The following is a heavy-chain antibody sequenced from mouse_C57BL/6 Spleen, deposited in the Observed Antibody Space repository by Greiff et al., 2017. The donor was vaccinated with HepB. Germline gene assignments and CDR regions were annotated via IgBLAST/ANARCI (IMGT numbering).Heavy chain of an antibody. CDR2: ISDGGSYT. J-gene: IGHJ3*01. CDR3: ARLGGYYGFAY. D-gene: IGHD2-3*01. CDR1: GFTFSSYA. V-gene: IGHV5-4*03. Sequence: DVKLQESGGGLVKPGGSLKLSCAASGFTFSSYAMSWVRQTPEKRLEWVATISDGGSYTYYPDNVKGRFTISRDNAKNNLYLQMSHLKSEDTAMYYCARLGGYYGFAYWGQGTLVTVSA.